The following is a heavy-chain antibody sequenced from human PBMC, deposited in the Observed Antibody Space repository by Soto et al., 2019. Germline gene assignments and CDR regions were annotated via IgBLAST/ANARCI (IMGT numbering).Heavy chain of an antibody. V-gene: IGHV3-21*01. CDR3: ARRLHLGELSLWSAFDI. D-gene: IGHD3-16*02. CDR2: ISSSSSYI. CDR1: GFTFSSYS. J-gene: IGHJ3*02. Sequence: GESLKISCAASGFTFSSYSMNWVRQAPGKGLEWVSSISSSSSYIYYADSVKGRFTISRDNAKNSLYLQMNSLRAEDTAVYYCARRLHLGELSLWSAFDIWGQGTMVTVSS.